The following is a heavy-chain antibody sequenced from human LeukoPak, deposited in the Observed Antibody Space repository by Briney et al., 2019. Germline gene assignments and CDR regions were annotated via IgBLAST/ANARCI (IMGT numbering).Heavy chain of an antibody. CDR1: GFTFSNAW. V-gene: IGHV3-15*01. J-gene: IGHJ6*03. CDR2: IKSKTDGGTT. D-gene: IGHD3-10*01. CDR3: TTGATMVRGYYYYYYMDV. Sequence: GGSLRLSCVASGFTFSNAWMSWVRQAPGKGLEWVGRIKSKTDGGTTDYAAPVKGRFTISRDDSKNTLYLQMNSLKTEDTAVYYCTTGATMVRGYYYYYYMDVWGKGTTVTVSS.